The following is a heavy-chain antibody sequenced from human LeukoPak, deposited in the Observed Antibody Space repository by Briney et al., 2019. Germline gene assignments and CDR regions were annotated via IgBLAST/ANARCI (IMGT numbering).Heavy chain of an antibody. V-gene: IGHV1-69*13. D-gene: IGHD3-22*01. J-gene: IGHJ4*02. Sequence: GASVKVSCKASGGTFSSYAISWVRQAPGQGLGWMGGAFPIFGTANYAQKFQGRVTITADESTSTAYMELSSLRSEDTAVYYCARGSPYYYDSSGYYPFDYWGQGTLVTVSS. CDR3: ARGSPYYYDSSGYYPFDY. CDR1: GGTFSSYA. CDR2: AFPIFGTA.